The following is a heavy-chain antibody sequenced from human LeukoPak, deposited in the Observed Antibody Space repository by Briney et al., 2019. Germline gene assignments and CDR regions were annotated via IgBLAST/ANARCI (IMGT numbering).Heavy chain of an antibody. Sequence: ASVKVSCKASGYTFTGYYMHWVRQAPGQGLEWMGWINPNSGGTNYAQKFQGRVTMTRDTSISTAYMELSSLRSEDTAVYYCARGGYSYGYYYYYYYMDVWGKGTTVTVSS. J-gene: IGHJ6*03. CDR3: ARGGYSYGYYYYYYYMDV. CDR1: GYTFTGYY. D-gene: IGHD5-18*01. V-gene: IGHV1-2*02. CDR2: INPNSGGT.